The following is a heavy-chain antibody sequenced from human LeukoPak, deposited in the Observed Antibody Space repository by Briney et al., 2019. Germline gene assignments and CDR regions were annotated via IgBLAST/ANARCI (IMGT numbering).Heavy chain of an antibody. CDR2: ISTSVSTT. CDR3: ARLAYLDY. V-gene: IGHV3-48*03. J-gene: IGHJ4*02. Sequence: AGGSLTLSCAASGFTFNNYEMNWVRQAPGKGPEWISYISTSVSTTYYADSVKGRFTISRDNAKNSLYLKMNSLRVEDSAVYYCARLAYLDYWGQGTLVTVSS. D-gene: IGHD3-3*02. CDR1: GFTFNNYE.